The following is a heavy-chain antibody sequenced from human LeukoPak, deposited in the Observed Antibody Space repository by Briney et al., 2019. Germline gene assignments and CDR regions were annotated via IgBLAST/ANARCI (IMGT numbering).Heavy chain of an antibody. V-gene: IGHV3-30*14. J-gene: IGHJ5*02. Sequence: GGSLRLSCAASGFTFSSYAMHWVRQAPGKGLEWVAVISYDGSNKYYADSVKGRFTISRDNSKNTLYLQMNSLRAEDTAVYYCARHHEGNNYLSWGQGTLVTVSS. CDR1: GFTFSSYA. CDR3: ARHHEGNNYLS. D-gene: IGHD3-10*01. CDR2: ISYDGSNK.